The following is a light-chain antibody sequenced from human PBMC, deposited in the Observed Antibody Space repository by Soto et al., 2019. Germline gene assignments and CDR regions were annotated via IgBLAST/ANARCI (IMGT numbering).Light chain of an antibody. CDR1: QSINTY. J-gene: IGKJ4*01. CDR2: GAS. V-gene: IGKV1-39*01. CDR3: QQSFRTPLA. Sequence: DVQVTESPCSLSAAGGDRGAIAWRASQSINTYLNWYQQKPGKAPNLLIYGASSLQSGVPPRFSGSGSGTDFTLTITSLQPVDFATYYCQQSFRTPLAIGGGTKVDIK.